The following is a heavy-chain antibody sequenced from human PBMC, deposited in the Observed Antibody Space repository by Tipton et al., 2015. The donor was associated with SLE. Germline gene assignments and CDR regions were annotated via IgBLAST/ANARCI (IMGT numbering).Heavy chain of an antibody. CDR1: GGSISSLY. CDR2: IYYSGST. CDR3: ARSAGYSSSWAHFDY. J-gene: IGHJ4*02. Sequence: TLSLTCTVSGGSISSLYWSWIRQPPGKGLEWIGYIYYSGSTNYNPSLKSRVTISVDTSKNQFSLKLNSVTAADTAVYYCARSAGYSSSWAHFDYWGQGTLVTVSS. D-gene: IGHD6-13*01. V-gene: IGHV4-59*11.